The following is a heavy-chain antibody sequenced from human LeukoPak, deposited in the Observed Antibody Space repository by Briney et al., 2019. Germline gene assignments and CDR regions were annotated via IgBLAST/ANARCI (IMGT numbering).Heavy chain of an antibody. CDR2: INPNSGGT. CDR3: ARPVENYYDSSGYYFDY. D-gene: IGHD3-22*01. J-gene: IGHJ4*02. CDR1: GYTFTGYY. Sequence: ASVKVSCKASGYTFTGYYMHWVRQAPGQGLEWMGWINPNSGGTNYAQKFQGRVTMTRDTSISTAYMELGRLRSDDTAVYYCARPVENYYDSSGYYFDYWGQGTLVTVSS. V-gene: IGHV1-2*02.